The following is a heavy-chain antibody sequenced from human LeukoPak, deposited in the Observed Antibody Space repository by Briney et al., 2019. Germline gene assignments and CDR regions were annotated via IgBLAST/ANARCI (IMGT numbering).Heavy chain of an antibody. Sequence: GGSLRLSCAASGFTFSSYSMNWVRQAPGKGLEWVSYISSSSSTIYYADSVKGRFTISRDNAKNSLYLQMNSLRAEDTAVYYCARGWNTMVRGALAYGMDVWGQGTTVTVSS. CDR1: GFTFSSYS. D-gene: IGHD3-10*01. CDR2: ISSSSSTI. V-gene: IGHV3-48*04. CDR3: ARGWNTMVRGALAYGMDV. J-gene: IGHJ6*02.